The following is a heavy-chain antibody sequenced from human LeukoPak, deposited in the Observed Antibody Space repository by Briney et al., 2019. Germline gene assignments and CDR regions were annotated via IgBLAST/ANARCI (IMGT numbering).Heavy chain of an antibody. Sequence: GGSLRLSCAASGFTFDLSWMSWVRQAPGKGLECVANMKPDGSEIYYVDSVKGRFTISRDNAKNSLYLQMNSLRAEDTALYHCARGYCNDGSCYGSGAFDIWGQGTMVTVSS. CDR3: ARGYCNDGSCYGSGAFDI. CDR1: GFTFDLSW. V-gene: IGHV3-7*03. J-gene: IGHJ3*02. D-gene: IGHD2-15*01. CDR2: MKPDGSEI.